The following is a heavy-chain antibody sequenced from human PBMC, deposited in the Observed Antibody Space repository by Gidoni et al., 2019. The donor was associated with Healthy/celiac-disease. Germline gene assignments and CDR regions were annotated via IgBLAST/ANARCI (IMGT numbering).Heavy chain of an antibody. Sequence: QVQLVESGGGVVQPGGSLRLSCAASGFTFSTYTMHWVRQAPGKGLEWVAVISYDGSNKYYADSVKGRFTISRDNSKNTLYLQMNSLRAEDTALYYCARGDQVPEDYWGQGTLVTVSS. V-gene: IGHV3-30-3*01. CDR2: ISYDGSNK. CDR3: ARGDQVPEDY. CDR1: GFTFSTYT. J-gene: IGHJ4*02.